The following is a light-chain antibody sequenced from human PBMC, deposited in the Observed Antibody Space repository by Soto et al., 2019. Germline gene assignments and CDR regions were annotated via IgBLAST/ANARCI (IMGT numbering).Light chain of an antibody. Sequence: DIVMTQTPLSLPVTPGEPASISCGSSQSLLDSDDGNTYLDWYLQKPGQSPQLLIYTVSYRASGVPDRFSGSGSGTDFTLKISRVEDEDVGVYYCMQRIEFPLTLGGGTKVDIK. CDR1: QSLLDSDDGNTY. CDR3: MQRIEFPLT. CDR2: TVS. J-gene: IGKJ4*01. V-gene: IGKV2-40*01.